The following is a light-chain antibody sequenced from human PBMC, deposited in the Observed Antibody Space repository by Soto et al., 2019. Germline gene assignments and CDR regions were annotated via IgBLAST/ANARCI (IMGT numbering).Light chain of an antibody. J-gene: IGKJ3*01. Sequence: DIQVTQFPSSLSASVGDRITITCRASQAISNDLAWYQQTPGKVPKLLIYAASFLQSGVPSRFSGSGSGTDFTLTISSLQPEDVATYYCQKYTSAPPFTFGPGTKVDIK. V-gene: IGKV1-27*01. CDR3: QKYTSAPPFT. CDR2: AAS. CDR1: QAISND.